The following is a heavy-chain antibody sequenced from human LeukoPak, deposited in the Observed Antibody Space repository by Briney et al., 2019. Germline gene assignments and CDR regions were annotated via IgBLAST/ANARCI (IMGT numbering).Heavy chain of an antibody. CDR2: IYYSGST. D-gene: IGHD6-13*01. Sequence: SETLSLTCTVSGGSISSYYWSWIRQPPGKGLEWIGYIYYSGSTNYNPSLKSRVTISVDTSKNQFSLKLSSVTAADTAVNYCASSSWYFGNFDYWGQGTLVTVSS. CDR1: GGSISSYY. J-gene: IGHJ4*02. CDR3: ASSSWYFGNFDY. V-gene: IGHV4-59*08.